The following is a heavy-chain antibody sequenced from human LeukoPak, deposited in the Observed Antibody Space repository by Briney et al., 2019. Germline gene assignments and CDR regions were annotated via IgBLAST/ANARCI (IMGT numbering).Heavy chain of an antibody. CDR1: GYIFTSYG. CDR3: ARIRVSRVRGVPYFDY. Sequence: GASVKVSCKASGYIFTSYGISWVRQAPGQGLEWMGWISVYNRNTNYAQRLQGRVTMTTDTSTNTGYMELRSLRSDDSAMYYCARIRVSRVRGVPYFDYWGQGTLVTVSS. CDR2: ISVYNRNT. J-gene: IGHJ4*02. V-gene: IGHV1-18*04. D-gene: IGHD3-10*01.